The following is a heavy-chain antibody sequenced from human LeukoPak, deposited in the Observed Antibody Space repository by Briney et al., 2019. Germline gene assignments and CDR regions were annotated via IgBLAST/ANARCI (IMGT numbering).Heavy chain of an antibody. D-gene: IGHD5-18*01. J-gene: IGHJ5*02. V-gene: IGHV3-30-3*01. CDR1: GFTFSSYA. Sequence: GGSLRLSCAASGFTFSSYAMHWVRQAPGKGLEWVAVISYDGSNKYYADSVKGRFTISRDNSKNTLYLQMNSLRAEDTAVYYCAREKRIRRNWFDPWGQGTLVTVSS. CDR3: AREKRIRRNWFDP. CDR2: ISYDGSNK.